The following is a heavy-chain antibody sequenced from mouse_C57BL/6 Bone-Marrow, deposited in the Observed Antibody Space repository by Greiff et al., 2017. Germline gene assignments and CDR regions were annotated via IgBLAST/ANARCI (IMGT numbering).Heavy chain of an antibody. CDR1: GFTFSSYG. CDR2: ISSGGSST. CDR3: ARRGRTSAMDY. Sequence: EVQLVESGGDLVKPGGSLKLSCAASGFTFSSYGMSWVRQTPDKRLEWVATISSGGSSTYYPDSVKGRFPISRDQAKNTLYLQMSSVKSEDTAMYYCARRGRTSAMDYWGQGTSVTVSS. V-gene: IGHV5-6*01. D-gene: IGHD5-1*01. J-gene: IGHJ4*01.